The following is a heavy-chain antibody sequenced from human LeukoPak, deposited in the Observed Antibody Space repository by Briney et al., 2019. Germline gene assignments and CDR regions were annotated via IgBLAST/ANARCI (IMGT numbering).Heavy chain of an antibody. CDR1: GFTFRSYA. CDR3: AKDRFASGDFDY. D-gene: IGHD1-26*01. V-gene: IGHV3-23*01. Sequence: GGSLRLSCAASGFTFRSYAMSWVRQPPGKGLEWVSAISGSGGSTYYADSVKGRFTISRDNSKNTLYLQMNSLRAEDTAVYYCAKDRFASGDFDYWGQGTLVTVSS. CDR2: ISGSGGST. J-gene: IGHJ4*02.